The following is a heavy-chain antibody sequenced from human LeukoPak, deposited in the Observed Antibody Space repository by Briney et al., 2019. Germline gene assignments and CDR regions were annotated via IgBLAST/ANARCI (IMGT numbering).Heavy chain of an antibody. CDR2: IKQDGSEK. V-gene: IGHV3-7*01. CDR3: ARDPLIAAADFDY. D-gene: IGHD6-13*01. Sequence: TGGSLRLSCAASGFTFSSYWMHWVRQAPGKGLEWVANIKQDGSEKYYVDSVKGRFTISRDNAKNSLYLQMNSLRAEDTAVYYCARDPLIAAADFDYWGQGTLVTVSS. CDR1: GFTFSSYW. J-gene: IGHJ4*02.